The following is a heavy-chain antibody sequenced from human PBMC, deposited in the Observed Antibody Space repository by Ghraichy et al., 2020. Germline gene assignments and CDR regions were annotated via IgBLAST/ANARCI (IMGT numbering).Heavy chain of an antibody. Sequence: GGSLRLSCAASGFTFNNAWMSWVRQAPGKGLEWVGRIKSNIDGGTTDYAAPVKGRFSISRDDAKNTLSLQMNSLKTEDTAVYYCTTTFEPYWGQGTLVTV. CDR1: GFTFNNAW. V-gene: IGHV3-15*01. CDR3: TTTFEPY. CDR2: IKSNIDGGTT. J-gene: IGHJ4*02.